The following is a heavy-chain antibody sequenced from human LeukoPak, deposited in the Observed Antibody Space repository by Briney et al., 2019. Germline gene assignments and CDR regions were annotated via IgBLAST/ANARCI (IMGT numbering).Heavy chain of an antibody. V-gene: IGHV3-53*01. CDR3: ARVALYALDT. CDR2: NNGGGTT. CDR1: GFSVSSYY. Sequence: PGGSLRLSCAASGFSVSSYYMSWVRQAPGKGLEWVSVNNGGGTTYYADSVKGRFTISRDNSKNTLYFQMNSLRAEDTAVYYCARVALYALDTWGQGTMVTVSS. D-gene: IGHD3-16*01. J-gene: IGHJ3*02.